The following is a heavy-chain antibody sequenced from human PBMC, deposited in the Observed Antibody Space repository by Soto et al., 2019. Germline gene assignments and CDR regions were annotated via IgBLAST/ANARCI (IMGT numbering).Heavy chain of an antibody. Sequence: EVQLVESGGGFVQPGGSLRLSCAASGFTFNTFPMNWVRLAPGKGLEWLSHISSNRDAMYYADSVKGRFTISRDNARKSLYLQMTSLIVDDTAVYYCVRAYQYGFDMWGQGTMVTVSS. D-gene: IGHD3-16*01. V-gene: IGHV3-48*01. CDR2: ISSNRDAM. J-gene: IGHJ3*02. CDR1: GFTFNTFP. CDR3: VRAYQYGFDM.